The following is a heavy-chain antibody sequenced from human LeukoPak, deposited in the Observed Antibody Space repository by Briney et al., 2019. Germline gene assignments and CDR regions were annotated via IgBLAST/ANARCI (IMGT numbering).Heavy chain of an antibody. V-gene: IGHV4-39*01. CDR2: MYYSGSEST. D-gene: IGHD3-10*01. CDR1: GGSISSSSYY. J-gene: IGHJ4*02. CDR3: ARGPREYLGFDY. Sequence: PSETLSLTCTVSGGSISSSSYYWGWIRQPPGKGLEWIGSMYYSGSESTYYNPSLKSRVTISVDTSKNQFSLKLTSVTAADTAVYYCARGPREYLGFDYWGQGTLVTVSS.